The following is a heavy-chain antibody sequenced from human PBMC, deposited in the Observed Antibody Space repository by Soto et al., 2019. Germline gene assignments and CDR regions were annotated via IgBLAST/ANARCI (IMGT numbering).Heavy chain of an antibody. Sequence: SETLSLTCAVSGGSISSGGYSWSWIRQPPGKGLEWIGYIYHSGSTYYNPSLKSRVTISVDRSKNQFSLKLSSVTAADTAVYYRARVPDRWGQGALVTVSS. CDR3: ARVPDR. D-gene: IGHD2-2*01. V-gene: IGHV4-30-2*01. J-gene: IGHJ5*02. CDR2: IYHSGST. CDR1: GGSISSGGYS.